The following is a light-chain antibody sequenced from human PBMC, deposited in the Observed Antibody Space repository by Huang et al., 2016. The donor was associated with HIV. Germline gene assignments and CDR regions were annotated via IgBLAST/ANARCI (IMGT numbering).Light chain of an antibody. V-gene: IGKV3-15*01. CDR2: GSS. J-gene: IGKJ4*01. Sequence: EIVMTQSPATLSVSPGERVTLSCRANRSVNTNLAWYQQRPGHAPRLLIYGSSTRAPGIPARFSGSGSGTDFSLTISSLQSEDFALYYCHQYNNWLLSFGGGTRVDI. CDR3: HQYNNWLLS. CDR1: RSVNTN.